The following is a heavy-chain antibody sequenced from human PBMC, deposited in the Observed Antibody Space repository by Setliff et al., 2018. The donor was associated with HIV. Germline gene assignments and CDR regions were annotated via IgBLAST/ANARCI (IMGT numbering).Heavy chain of an antibody. CDR2: IYHSGST. D-gene: IGHD3-3*01. J-gene: IGHJ6*03. V-gene: IGHV4-59*11. Sequence: SETLSLTCTVSGASISSHYWSWIRQAPGKGLEWIGWIYHSGSTNYNPSLKSRVTISVDTSKNQFSLKLSSVTAADTAVYYCARMENYYYYMDVWGKGTTVTVSS. CDR1: GASISSHY. CDR3: ARMENYYYYMDV.